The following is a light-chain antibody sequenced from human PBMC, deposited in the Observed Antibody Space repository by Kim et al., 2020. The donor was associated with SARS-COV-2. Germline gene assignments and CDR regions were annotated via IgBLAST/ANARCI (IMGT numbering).Light chain of an antibody. CDR3: NSRDSNDNVV. Sequence: SSELTQDPAVSVALGQTVRITCQGDSLRTYYATWYQQKPGQAPILVIYGKNTRPSGIPDRFSGSTSGNTASLTITGTQAGDEADYYCNSRDSNDNVVFGGGTQLNVL. CDR2: GKN. V-gene: IGLV3-19*01. CDR1: SLRTYY. J-gene: IGLJ2*01.